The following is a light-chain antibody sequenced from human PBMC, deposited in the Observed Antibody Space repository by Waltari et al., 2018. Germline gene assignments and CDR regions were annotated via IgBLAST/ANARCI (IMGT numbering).Light chain of an antibody. CDR3: QHYNTYPVT. Sequence: DIQMTQSPSTVSASVGERVTITCRASQSISTWLAWYQQKPGKAPKLLIYKASDLESGVPSRFSGSGSGTEFTLTISSLQPDDFATYYCQHYNTYPVTFGQGTKLDI. J-gene: IGKJ2*01. CDR2: KAS. V-gene: IGKV1-5*03. CDR1: QSISTW.